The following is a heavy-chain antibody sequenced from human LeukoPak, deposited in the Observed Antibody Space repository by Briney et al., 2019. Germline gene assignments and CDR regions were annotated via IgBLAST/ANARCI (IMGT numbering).Heavy chain of an antibody. D-gene: IGHD1-26*01. CDR1: GFTFTDYG. CDR3: ARDRPTGNYYSIDY. V-gene: IGHV3-33*01. CDR2: IWYYGSNK. J-gene: IGHJ4*02. Sequence: GRSLRLSCAASGFTFTDYGFHWVRQAPGEGLEWVALIWYYGSNKYYADSVKGRFTISRDKSKSTLYLQMNSLRAEDTAVYYCARDRPTGNYYSIDYWGQGTLVTVSS.